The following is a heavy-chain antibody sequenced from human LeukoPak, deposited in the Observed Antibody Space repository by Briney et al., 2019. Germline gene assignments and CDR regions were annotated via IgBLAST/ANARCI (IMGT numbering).Heavy chain of an antibody. CDR2: ITYNGTT. CDR3: ARYFPMHSSGGTHSAGFDP. J-gene: IGHJ5*02. V-gene: IGHV4-59*01. D-gene: IGHD2-15*01. Sequence: PETLSHTCTDSRGSISNDDLSWIRQPPWKGREWIGYITYNGTTNYNRSLKSRVTISIDTSKNQFSLKLSSVTAADTALYYCARYFPMHSSGGTHSAGFDPWGQGTLVTVSS. CDR1: RGSISNDD.